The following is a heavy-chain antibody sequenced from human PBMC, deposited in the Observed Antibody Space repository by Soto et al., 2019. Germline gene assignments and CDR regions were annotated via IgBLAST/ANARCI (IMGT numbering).Heavy chain of an antibody. D-gene: IGHD2-15*01. CDR1: GITFRNFG. V-gene: IGHV3-30*18. CDR2: ISSDGSDK. Sequence: QVQLVESGGGVVQPGRSPRLYCAASGITFRNFGMHWVRQAPGKGLEWVAAISSDGSDKYYSDSVKGRFTISRDNSKNTLFLKMNSLRVEDTAVYYCAKGSEVARQELDYWGQGTLVTVSS. J-gene: IGHJ4*02. CDR3: AKGSEVARQELDY.